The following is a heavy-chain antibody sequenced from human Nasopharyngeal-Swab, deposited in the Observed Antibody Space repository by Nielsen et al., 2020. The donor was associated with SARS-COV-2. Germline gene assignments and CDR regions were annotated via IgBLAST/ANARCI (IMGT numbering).Heavy chain of an antibody. CDR1: GGSISSYY. J-gene: IGHJ4*02. CDR3: ARRETIVGSFDY. Sequence: ESLKISCTVSGGSISSYYWSWIRQPAGKGLEWIGRIYTSGSTDYNPSLKGRVTISVDTSKNQFSLKLNSVTAADTAVYYCARRETIVGSFDYWGQGTLVTVSS. V-gene: IGHV4-4*07. CDR2: IYTSGST. D-gene: IGHD1-26*01.